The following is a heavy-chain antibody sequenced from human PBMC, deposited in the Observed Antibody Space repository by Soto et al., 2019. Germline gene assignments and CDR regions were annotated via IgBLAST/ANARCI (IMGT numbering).Heavy chain of an antibody. CDR3: ARDGSDSYGLDV. V-gene: IGHV4-4*07. J-gene: IGHJ6*02. D-gene: IGHD6-25*01. CDR2: VYNSGAT. Sequence: SETLSLTCSVSGGSISSYYWSWIQQSAGKGLEWIGRVYNSGATSYNPSLKSRVTMSADTSNNQFSLILSSVTAAETAVYYCARDGSDSYGLDVWGQGTTVTVSS. CDR1: GGSISSYY.